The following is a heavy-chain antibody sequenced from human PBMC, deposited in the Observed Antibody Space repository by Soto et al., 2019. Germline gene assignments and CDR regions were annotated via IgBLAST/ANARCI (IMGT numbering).Heavy chain of an antibody. Sequence: SATLSLTCAVSGGSISNGGYSWSWIRQPPGKGLEWIGYMYHSGSTYYNPSLKSRVTISIDRSKNQFSLKLSSVTAADTAVYYCARHEHDYGDYVGVNWFDPWGQGTLVTVS. D-gene: IGHD4-17*01. CDR1: GGSISNGGYS. CDR3: ARHEHDYGDYVGVNWFDP. J-gene: IGHJ5*02. V-gene: IGHV4-30-2*01. CDR2: MYHSGST.